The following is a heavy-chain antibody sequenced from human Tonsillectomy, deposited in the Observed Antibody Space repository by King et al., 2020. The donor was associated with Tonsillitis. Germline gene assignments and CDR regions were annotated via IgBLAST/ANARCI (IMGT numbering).Heavy chain of an antibody. D-gene: IGHD5-12*01. V-gene: IGHV3-21*01. Sequence: VQLVESGGGLVKPGGSLRLSCAASGFTFSSYTMNWVCQTPGKVLEWVASITPTSTDIYYADSVKGRFTISRDNAKNSLYLQMNSLRAEDTALYYCTRDVDDYESGYDYGLYWGQGTLVTVSS. CDR3: TRDVDDYESGYDYGLY. CDR2: ITPTSTDI. J-gene: IGHJ4*02. CDR1: GFTFSSYT.